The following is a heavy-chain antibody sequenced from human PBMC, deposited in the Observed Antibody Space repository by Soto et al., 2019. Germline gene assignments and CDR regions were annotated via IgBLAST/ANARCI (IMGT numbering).Heavy chain of an antibody. CDR3: VRDGTKTLRDWFDP. CDR1: GASISGFY. Sequence: SETLSLTCTVSGASISGFYWSWIRKSAGKGLEWIGRIYATGTTDYNPSLKSRVMMSVDTSKKHLSLKLRTVTAADTAVYYCVRDGTKTLRDWFDPWGQGLSVTVSS. D-gene: IGHD1-1*01. CDR2: IYATGTT. J-gene: IGHJ5*02. V-gene: IGHV4-4*07.